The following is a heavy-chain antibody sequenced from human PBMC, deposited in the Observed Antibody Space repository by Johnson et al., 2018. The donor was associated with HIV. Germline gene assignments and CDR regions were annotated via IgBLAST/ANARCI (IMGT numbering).Heavy chain of an antibody. CDR2: IGTAGDT. CDR3: ASGDDDGF. Sequence: VQLVESGGGLVQPGRSLRLSCAASGFTFDDYAMHWVRQAPGKGLAWVSGIGTAGDTYYHGSVKGRFTISRENAKNSLDLQINSLRAEDTAVYFCASGDDDGFWGQGTMVTVSS. V-gene: IGHV3-13*01. CDR1: GFTFDDYA. J-gene: IGHJ3*01. D-gene: IGHD5-12*01.